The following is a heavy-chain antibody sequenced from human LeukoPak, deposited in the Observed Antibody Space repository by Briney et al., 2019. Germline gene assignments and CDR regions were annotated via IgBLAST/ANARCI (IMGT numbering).Heavy chain of an antibody. V-gene: IGHV3-23*01. CDR1: GFTFSGMP. CDR3: AKGLHQLLLSTSGYYFDY. J-gene: IGHJ4*02. D-gene: IGHD2-2*01. CDR2: ISGSGGST. Sequence: GGPLSLSFPPPGFTFSGMPWAWVGQPQGRGREGVSAISGSGGSTYYADSVKGRFTISRDNSKNTLYLQMNSLRAEDTAVYYCAKGLHQLLLSTSGYYFDYWGQGTLVTVSS.